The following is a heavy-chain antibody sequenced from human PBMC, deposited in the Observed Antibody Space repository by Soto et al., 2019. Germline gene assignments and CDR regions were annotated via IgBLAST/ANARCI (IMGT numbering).Heavy chain of an antibody. CDR1: GDSVNGPSYV. Sequence: QVQLQESGPGLVKPSETLTLTCTVSGDSVNGPSYVWAWIRQSPGKGLDWIGHIRYSGTTEYHPSLKSRFTISLDTSKNHFSLNLASVTSADSAVYYCARTDHSGGWAAWFWGQGTLVTVSA. CDR2: IRYSGTT. V-gene: IGHV4-61*03. J-gene: IGHJ4*02. CDR3: ARTDHSGGWAAWF. D-gene: IGHD6-19*01.